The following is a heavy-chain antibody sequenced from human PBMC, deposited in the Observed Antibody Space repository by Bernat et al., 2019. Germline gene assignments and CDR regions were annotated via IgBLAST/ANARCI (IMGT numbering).Heavy chain of an antibody. Sequence: EVQLVESGGGLVQPGRSLRLSCTASGFTFGDYAMSWFRQAPGKGLAWVGFIRSKAYGGTTEYAASVKGRFTISRDDSKSIAYLQMNSLKTEGTAVYYCTRARRLGYDILTGYYPHFDYWGQGTLVTVSS. CDR3: TRARRLGYDILTGYYPHFDY. D-gene: IGHD3-9*01. V-gene: IGHV3-49*03. CDR2: IRSKAYGGTT. CDR1: GFTFGDYA. J-gene: IGHJ4*02.